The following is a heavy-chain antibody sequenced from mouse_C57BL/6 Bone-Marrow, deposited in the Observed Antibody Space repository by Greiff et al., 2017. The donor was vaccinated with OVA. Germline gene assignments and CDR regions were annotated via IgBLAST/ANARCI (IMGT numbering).Heavy chain of an antibody. CDR3: ARNYDLPMFAY. CDR2: ISSGSSTI. D-gene: IGHD2-4*01. Sequence: EVQRVESGGGLVKPGGSLKLSCAASGFTFSDYGMHWVRQAPEKGLEWVAYISSGSSTIYYADTVKGRFTISRDNAKNTLFLQMTSLRSEDTAMYYCARNYDLPMFAYWGQGTLVTVSA. CDR1: GFTFSDYG. J-gene: IGHJ3*01. V-gene: IGHV5-17*01.